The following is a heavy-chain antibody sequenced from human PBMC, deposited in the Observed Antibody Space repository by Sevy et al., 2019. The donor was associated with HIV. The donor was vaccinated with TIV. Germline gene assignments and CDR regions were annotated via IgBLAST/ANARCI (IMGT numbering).Heavy chain of an antibody. CDR2: INHRGTA. J-gene: IGHJ4*02. Sequence: SETLSLTCAVLGETFVGHYWTWIRQTPGKGLEWIGEINHRGTANYNPSLKSRVTISVDTSNKQFSLRLNSMTAADTAVYYCAKTATVTISALDSWGRGTLVTVSS. CDR1: GETFVGHY. V-gene: IGHV4-34*08. D-gene: IGHD4-17*01. CDR3: AKTATVTISALDS.